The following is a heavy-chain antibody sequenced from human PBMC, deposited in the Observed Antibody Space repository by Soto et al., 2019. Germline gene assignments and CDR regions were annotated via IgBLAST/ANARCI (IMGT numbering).Heavy chain of an antibody. CDR2: FRSSGDDGTT. CDR3: EKKVNSGSGSQYFDY. Sequence: GSLLCSCTASGFTCSSYSMSWVRQAPGKGLEWVSGFRSSGDDGTTYYADSVKGRFTISRDNSKNTLFLQMNSLRAEDTAIYYCEKKVNSGSGSQYFDYWGQGTPVTVYS. D-gene: IGHD3-10*01. V-gene: IGHV3-23*01. CDR1: GFTCSSYS. J-gene: IGHJ4*02.